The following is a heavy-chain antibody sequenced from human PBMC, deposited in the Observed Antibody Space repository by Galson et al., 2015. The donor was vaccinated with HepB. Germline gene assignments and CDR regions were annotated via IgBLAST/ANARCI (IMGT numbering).Heavy chain of an antibody. V-gene: IGHV3-30*04. Sequence: SLRLSCAASGFTFSSYAMHWVRQAPGKGLEWVAVISYDGSNKYYADSVKGRFTISRDNSKNTLYLQMNSLRAEDTAVYYCARDLGFGELVGWFDPWGQGTLVTVSS. CDR1: GFTFSSYA. D-gene: IGHD3-10*01. CDR2: ISYDGSNK. J-gene: IGHJ5*02. CDR3: ARDLGFGELVGWFDP.